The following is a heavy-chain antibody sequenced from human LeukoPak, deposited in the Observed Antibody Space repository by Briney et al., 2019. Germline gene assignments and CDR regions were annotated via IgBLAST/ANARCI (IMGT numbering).Heavy chain of an antibody. CDR3: AKGYYGGSATHFDS. CDR1: GFTFSTFA. Sequence: GGSLRLSCAASGFTFSTFAMSWVRQAPGKWLERVSVVSGSGTTGTYYADSVKGRFTISRDNSKNTLFLEMNSLRAEDSALYYCAKGYYGGSATHFDSWGQGILVTVSS. D-gene: IGHD4-23*01. J-gene: IGHJ4*02. V-gene: IGHV3-23*01. CDR2: VSGSGTTGT.